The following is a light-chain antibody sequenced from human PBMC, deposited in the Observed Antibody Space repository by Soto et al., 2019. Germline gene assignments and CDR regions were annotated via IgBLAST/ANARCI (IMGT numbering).Light chain of an antibody. CDR2: GAS. Sequence: EVVLTQSPGTLSLSRGEGATLSCRASQSITTYLAWYQHKPGQAPRLLIYGASTRATGIPARFSGSGSGTEFTLTISSLQSEDFAVYYCQQYNNWPPWTFGPGTKVDIK. CDR3: QQYNNWPPWT. CDR1: QSITTY. J-gene: IGKJ1*01. V-gene: IGKV3-15*01.